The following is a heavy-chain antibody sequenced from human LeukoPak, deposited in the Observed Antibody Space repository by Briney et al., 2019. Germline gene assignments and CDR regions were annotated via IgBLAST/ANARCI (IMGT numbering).Heavy chain of an antibody. D-gene: IGHD7-27*01. CDR1: GYTFTSYY. V-gene: IGHV1-46*01. CDR3: ARAWVISRLGDAFDI. Sequence: ASVKVSCKASGYTFTSYYMHWVRQAPGQGLEWMGIINPSGGSTSYAQKFQGRVTMTRNTSISTAYMELSSLRSEDTAVYYCARAWVISRLGDAFDIWGQGTMVTVSS. CDR2: INPSGGST. J-gene: IGHJ3*02.